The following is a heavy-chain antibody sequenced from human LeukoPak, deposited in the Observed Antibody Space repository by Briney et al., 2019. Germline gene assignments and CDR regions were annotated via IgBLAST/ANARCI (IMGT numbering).Heavy chain of an antibody. CDR3: ARDLYGWYYDY. D-gene: IGHD6-19*01. J-gene: IGHJ4*02. V-gene: IGHV3-23*01. CDR1: GFTFSDYH. Sequence: PGGSLRLSCAASGFTFSDYHMSWIRQVPGKGLEWVSGISGSGGSTNYADSVKGRFTISRDNSKNTLYLQMKSLRAEDTAVYYCARDLYGWYYDYWGQGTLVTVSS. CDR2: ISGSGGST.